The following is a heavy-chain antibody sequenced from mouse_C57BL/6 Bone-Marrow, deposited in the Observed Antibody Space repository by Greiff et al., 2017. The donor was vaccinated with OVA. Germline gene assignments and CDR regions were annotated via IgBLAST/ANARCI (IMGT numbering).Heavy chain of an antibody. J-gene: IGHJ2*01. CDR1: GFNIKDYY. CDR3: TTGGLRRDYCDD. D-gene: IGHD2-2*01. CDR2: IDPEDGDT. Sequence: VQLQQSGAELVRPGASVKLSCTASGFNIKDYYMHWVKQRPEQGLEWIGRIDPEDGDTEYAPKFQGKATMTADTSSNTAYLQLSSLTAEDTAVYECTTGGLRRDYCDDWGQGTTLTVSS. V-gene: IGHV14-1*01.